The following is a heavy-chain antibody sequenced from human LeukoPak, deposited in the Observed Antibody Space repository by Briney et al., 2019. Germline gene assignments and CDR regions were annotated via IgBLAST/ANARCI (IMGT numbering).Heavy chain of an antibody. V-gene: IGHV4-39*01. CDR2: IYYSGST. CDR3: ARQRRVVVATY. CDR1: GGSISSSSYY. J-gene: IGHJ4*02. Sequence: SETLSLTCTVSGGSISSSSYYWGWIRQPPGKGLEWIGSIYYSGSTYYNPSLKSRVIISVDTSKNQFSLKLSSVTAADTAVYYCARQRRVVVATYWGQGTLVTVSS. D-gene: IGHD2-15*01.